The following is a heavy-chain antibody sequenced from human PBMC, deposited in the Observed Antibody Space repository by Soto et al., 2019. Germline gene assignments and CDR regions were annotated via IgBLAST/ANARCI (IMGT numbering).Heavy chain of an antibody. CDR2: IYYSGST. Sequence: SETLSLTCTVSGGSIGSYYWSWIRQPPGKGLEWIGYIYYSGSTNYNPSLKSRVTISVDTSKNQFSLKLSSVTAADTAVYYCAAAGYSYGFGYFDYWGQGTLVTVSS. J-gene: IGHJ4*02. V-gene: IGHV4-59*01. D-gene: IGHD5-18*01. CDR3: AAAGYSYGFGYFDY. CDR1: GGSIGSYY.